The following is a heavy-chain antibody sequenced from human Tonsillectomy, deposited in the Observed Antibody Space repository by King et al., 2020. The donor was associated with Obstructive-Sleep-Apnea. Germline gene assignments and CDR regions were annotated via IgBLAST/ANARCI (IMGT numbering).Heavy chain of an antibody. CDR2: ISADNGNT. V-gene: IGHV1-18*01. CDR3: ARPYSGSSFVFDY. D-gene: IGHD1-26*01. J-gene: IGHJ4*02. Sequence: QLVQSGAEVKKPGASVKVSCKASGYTFTIYGIIWLREAPGQGLECMGWISADNGNTNYAQKRQGRVTMTTDTSTSTAYMELRSLRSDDTAVYYCARPYSGSSFVFDYWGQGTLVTVSS. CDR1: GYTFTIYG.